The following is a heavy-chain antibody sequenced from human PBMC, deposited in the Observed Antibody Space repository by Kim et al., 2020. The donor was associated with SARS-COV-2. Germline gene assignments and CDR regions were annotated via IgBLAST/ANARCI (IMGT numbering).Heavy chain of an antibody. CDR3: ARGPVYDILTGYYIGFDY. CDR1: GFTFSSYA. V-gene: IGHV3-30-3*01. CDR2: ISYDGSNK. Sequence: GGSLRLSCAASGFTFSSYAMHWVRQAPGKGLEWVAVISYDGSNKYYADSVKGRFTISRDNSKNTLYLQMNSLRAEDTAVYYCARGPVYDILTGYYIGFDYWGQGTLVTVSS. D-gene: IGHD3-9*01. J-gene: IGHJ4*02.